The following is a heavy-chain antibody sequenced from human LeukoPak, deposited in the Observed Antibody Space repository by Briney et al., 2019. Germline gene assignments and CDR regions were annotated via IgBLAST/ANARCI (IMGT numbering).Heavy chain of an antibody. Sequence: GGSLRLSCAASGFTFSSYAMSWVRQAPGKGLEWVSGISGSGGSTYYADFVKGRFTISRDNSKNTLYLQMNSLRAGDTAVYYCAKDLRGSYCTSYFDYWGQGTLVTVSS. J-gene: IGHJ4*02. D-gene: IGHD1-26*01. CDR1: GFTFSSYA. CDR3: AKDLRGSYCTSYFDY. V-gene: IGHV3-23*01. CDR2: ISGSGGST.